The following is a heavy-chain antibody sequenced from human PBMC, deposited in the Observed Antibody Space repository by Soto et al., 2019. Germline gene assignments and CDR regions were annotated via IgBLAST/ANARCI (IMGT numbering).Heavy chain of an antibody. V-gene: IGHV1-18*01. CDR1: GYTFTSYH. J-gene: IGHJ4*02. CDR2: ISAYNTNT. CDR3: ARDTPPTDY. Sequence: QVQLVQSGAEVKKPGASVKVSCKTSGYTFTSYHISWVRQAPGQGLEWMGWISAYNTNTNYAQKFQGRVTMTTETLTSTASMELRSLRSDDTAVYYCARDTPPTDYWGQGTLVTVSS.